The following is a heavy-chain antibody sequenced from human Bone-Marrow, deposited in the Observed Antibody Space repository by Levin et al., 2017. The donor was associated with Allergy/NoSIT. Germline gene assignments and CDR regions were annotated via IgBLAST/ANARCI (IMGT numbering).Heavy chain of an antibody. CDR3: ARDPGYSSGWYMRAAIFDY. J-gene: IGHJ4*02. CDR1: GFTFSSYG. Sequence: PGGSLRLSCAASGFTFSSYGMHWVRQAPGKGLEWVAVIWYDGSNKYYADSVKGRFTISRDNSKNTLYLQMNSLRAEDTAVYYCARDPGYSSGWYMRAAIFDYWGQGTLVTVSS. D-gene: IGHD6-19*01. V-gene: IGHV3-33*01. CDR2: IWYDGSNK.